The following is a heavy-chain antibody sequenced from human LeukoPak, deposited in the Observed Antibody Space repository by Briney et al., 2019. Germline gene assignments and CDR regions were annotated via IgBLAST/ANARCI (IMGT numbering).Heavy chain of an antibody. CDR1: GFTFSSYW. CDR3: ARNTYCGGDCYSGWFDP. Sequence: GGSLRLSCAASGFTFSSYWMSWVRQAPGKGLEWVANIKQDGSEKYYVDSVKGRFTISRDNAKNSLYLQMNSLRAEDTAVYYCARNTYCGGDCYSGWFDPWGQGTLVTVSS. D-gene: IGHD2-21*01. J-gene: IGHJ5*02. V-gene: IGHV3-7*01. CDR2: IKQDGSEK.